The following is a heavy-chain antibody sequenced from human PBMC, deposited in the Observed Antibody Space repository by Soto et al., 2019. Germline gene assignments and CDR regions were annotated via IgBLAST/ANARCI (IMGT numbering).Heavy chain of an antibody. D-gene: IGHD2-15*01. V-gene: IGHV1-69*13. CDR3: ASQGHCSGGSCYSSDLRDDAFDI. J-gene: IGHJ3*02. CDR1: GGTFSSYA. CDR2: IIPIFGTA. Sequence: ASVKVSCKASGGTFSSYAISWVRQAPGQGLEWMGGIIPIFGTANYAQKFQGRVTITADESTSTAYMELSSLRSEDTAVYYCASQGHCSGGSCYSSDLRDDAFDIWGQGTMVT.